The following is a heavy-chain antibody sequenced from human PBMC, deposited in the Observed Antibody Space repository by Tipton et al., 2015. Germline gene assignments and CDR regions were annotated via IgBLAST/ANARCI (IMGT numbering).Heavy chain of an antibody. CDR3: AREVWYNDSTGYDY. CDR2: VYYSGST. J-gene: IGHJ4*02. Sequence: TLSLTCTVSGDSISSSSYYWGWIRQPPGKGLEWIGSVYYSGSTFYSPSLKSRVTISVDTSKNQFSLHLSSVTAADTAVYYCAREVWYNDSTGYDYWGQGTLVTVSS. D-gene: IGHD3-22*01. CDR1: GDSISSSSYY. V-gene: IGHV4-39*07.